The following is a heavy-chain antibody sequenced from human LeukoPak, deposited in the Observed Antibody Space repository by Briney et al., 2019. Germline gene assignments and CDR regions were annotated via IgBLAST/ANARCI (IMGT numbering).Heavy chain of an antibody. J-gene: IGHJ4*02. D-gene: IGHD3-22*01. V-gene: IGHV4-34*01. Sequence: SETLSLTCAVYGGSFSGYYWSWIRQPPGKGLEWIGEINHSGSTNYNPSLKSRVTISVDTSKNQFSLKLSSVTAADTAVYYCARSFVGDTSTYYPEHFDYWGQGTLVTVSS. CDR3: ARSFVGDTSTYYPEHFDY. CDR1: GGSFSGYY. CDR2: INHSGST.